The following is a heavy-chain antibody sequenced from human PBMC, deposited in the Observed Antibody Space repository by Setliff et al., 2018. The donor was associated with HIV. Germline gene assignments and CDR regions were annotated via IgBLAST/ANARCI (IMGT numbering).Heavy chain of an antibody. CDR2: ISGNGGST. Sequence: GGSLRLSCAASGFTLSTYAMIWVRQAPGKGLEWASGISGNGGSTYYADSVKGRFTISKDISNKTLYLHMNTLRAEDTAVYYCAKVIASSGYYGYYFDYWGQGSLVTVSS. J-gene: IGHJ4*02. CDR1: GFTLSTYA. D-gene: IGHD3-22*01. CDR3: AKVIASSGYYGYYFDY. V-gene: IGHV3-23*01.